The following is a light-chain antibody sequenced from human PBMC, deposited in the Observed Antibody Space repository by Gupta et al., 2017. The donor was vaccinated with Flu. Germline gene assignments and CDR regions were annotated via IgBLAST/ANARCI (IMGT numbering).Light chain of an antibody. Sequence: DIQMTQSPSTLSASVGDRVTITCRASQSISSWLAWYQQKPGKAPKLLIYKASRVESGVPSRFSGSGSGTEFTLTISSRQPEDFANYYCQQENSSPITFGGGTKVEIK. CDR2: KAS. J-gene: IGKJ4*01. V-gene: IGKV1-5*03. CDR3: QQENSSPIT. CDR1: QSISSW.